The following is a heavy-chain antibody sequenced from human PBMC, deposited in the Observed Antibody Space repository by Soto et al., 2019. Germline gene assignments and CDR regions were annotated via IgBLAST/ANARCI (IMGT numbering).Heavy chain of an antibody. Sequence: QVQLVESGGGLVKPGGSLRLSCAVSGFTFSDYYMSWLRQAPGKGLEWVSYISSSGSTKYYGDSVKGRFTISRDNAKNSLYLQMDSLRAEDTAVYFCARGWGPTSGPFQDWGQGTQVTVSS. J-gene: IGHJ1*01. CDR3: ARGWGPTSGPFQD. V-gene: IGHV3-11*01. D-gene: IGHD5-12*01. CDR2: ISSSGSTK. CDR1: GFTFSDYY.